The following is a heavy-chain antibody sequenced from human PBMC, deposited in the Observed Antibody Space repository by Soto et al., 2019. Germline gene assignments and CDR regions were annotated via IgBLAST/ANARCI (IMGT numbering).Heavy chain of an antibody. D-gene: IGHD2-21*01. CDR3: VRDLSIAGDF. V-gene: IGHV3-33*05. CDR2: IAHDAKNQ. Sequence: QELLVESGGGVVQPGRSLRLSCAASGFNFGVYGMYWVRQAPGKGLEWVSTIAHDAKNQWYSDSVKGRCIASRDNPKNTLALQMDSLRDEDTGVYYCVRDLSIAGDFWGQGALVIVSS. J-gene: IGHJ4*02. CDR1: GFNFGVYG.